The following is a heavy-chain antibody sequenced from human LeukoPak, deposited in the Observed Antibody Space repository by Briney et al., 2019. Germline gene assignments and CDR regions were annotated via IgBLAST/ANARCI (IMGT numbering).Heavy chain of an antibody. CDR3: ARDFSSGWQRLYYFDY. CDR2: ISYDGSNK. D-gene: IGHD6-19*01. V-gene: IGHV3-30-3*01. Sequence: GGSLRLSCAASGFTFSNYAMTWVRQAPGKGLEWVAVISYDGSNKYYADSVKGRFTISRDNSKNTLYLQMNSLRAEDTAVYYCARDFSSGWQRLYYFDYWGQGTLVTVSS. CDR1: GFTFSNYA. J-gene: IGHJ4*02.